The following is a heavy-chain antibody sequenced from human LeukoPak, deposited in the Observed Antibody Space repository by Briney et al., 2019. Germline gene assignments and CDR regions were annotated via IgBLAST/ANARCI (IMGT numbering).Heavy chain of an antibody. CDR3: ARALRYFDWARNDAFDI. CDR2: IYYSGST. Sequence: SETLSLTCTVSGGSISSSTYYWGWIRQPPGKGLEWIGSIYYSGSTYYNPSLKSRVTMSVDTSKNQFSLKLSSVTAADTAVYYCARALRYFDWARNDAFDIWGQGTMVTVSS. D-gene: IGHD3-9*01. J-gene: IGHJ3*02. V-gene: IGHV4-39*07. CDR1: GGSISSSTYY.